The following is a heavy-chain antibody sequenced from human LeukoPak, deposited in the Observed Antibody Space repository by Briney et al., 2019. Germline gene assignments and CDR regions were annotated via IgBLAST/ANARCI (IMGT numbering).Heavy chain of an antibody. CDR2: IYPGDSDT. Sequence: GESLQIPCKGSGYSFTSYWIGWVRQMPGKGLEWMGIIYPGDSDTRYSPSFQGQVTISADKSISTAYLQWSSLKASDTARYYCGRQRDSGYDEEIGGYWCQGTLVTVSS. J-gene: IGHJ4*02. CDR3: GRQRDSGYDEEIGGY. D-gene: IGHD5-12*01. CDR1: GYSFTSYW. V-gene: IGHV5-51*01.